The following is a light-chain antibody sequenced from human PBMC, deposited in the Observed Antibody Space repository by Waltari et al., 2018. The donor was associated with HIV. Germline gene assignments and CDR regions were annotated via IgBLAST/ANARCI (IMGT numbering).Light chain of an antibody. CDR3: AAWDDSLNGEVV. V-gene: IGLV1-44*01. CDR1: NSNIGSNT. CDR2: GNT. Sequence: QSVLTQPPSASGTPGQRVTISCSGRNSNIGSNTVNWYQQLPGTAPKLVIYGNTQRPSGVPDRFSGSKSGTSASLAISGLQSEDEADYYCAAWDDSLNGEVVFGGGTKLTVL. J-gene: IGLJ2*01.